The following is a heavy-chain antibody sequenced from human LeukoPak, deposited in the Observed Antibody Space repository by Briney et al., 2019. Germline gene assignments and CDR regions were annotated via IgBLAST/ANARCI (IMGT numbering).Heavy chain of an antibody. D-gene: IGHD3-10*02. Sequence: GGSLRLSCAASKVTFSDYAMDWVRQAPGKGLEWVSGISGSGGNTYYADSVKGRFTISRDNSKNTLYLQMNSLRAEDTAIYYCARVSYVRGVTVYYFDHWGQGTLVTVSS. J-gene: IGHJ4*02. CDR3: ARVSYVRGVTVYYFDH. V-gene: IGHV3-23*01. CDR1: KVTFSDYA. CDR2: ISGSGGNT.